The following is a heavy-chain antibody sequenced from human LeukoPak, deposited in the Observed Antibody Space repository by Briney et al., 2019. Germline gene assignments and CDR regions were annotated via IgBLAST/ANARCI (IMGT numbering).Heavy chain of an antibody. CDR1: GGSISSYY. CDR2: IHYSGST. CDR3: ARVVYRGENWFDP. Sequence: PSETLSLTCTVSGGSISSYYWSWIRQPPGKGLEWIGYIHYSGSTTYNPSLKSRATISVDTSKNQCSLKLNSVTAADTAVYYCARVVYRGENWFDPWGQGTLVIVSS. D-gene: IGHD3-10*01. V-gene: IGHV4-59*01. J-gene: IGHJ5*02.